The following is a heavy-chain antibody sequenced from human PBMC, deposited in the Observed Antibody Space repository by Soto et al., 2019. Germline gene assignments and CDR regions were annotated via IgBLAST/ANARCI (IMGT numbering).Heavy chain of an antibody. CDR2: ISYDGSNK. D-gene: IGHD2-2*01. Sequence: QVQLVESGGGVVQPGRSLRLSCAASGFTFSSYAVHWVRQAPGKGLEWVAVISYDGSNKNYADSVKGRFTISRDNSKHTVYLKMNSLRAEDTALYYCAKDRARYCSSTSCYYLDYWGQGTLVTVSS. J-gene: IGHJ4*02. CDR1: GFTFSSYA. V-gene: IGHV3-30*18. CDR3: AKDRARYCSSTSCYYLDY.